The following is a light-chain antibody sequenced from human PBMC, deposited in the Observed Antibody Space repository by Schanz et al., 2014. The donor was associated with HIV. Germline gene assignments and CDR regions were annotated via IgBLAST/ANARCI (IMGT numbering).Light chain of an antibody. V-gene: IGKV1-5*03. CDR3: QQYNTYWT. Sequence: DIQMTQSPSTLSASVGDRVTLTCRASQSISSWLAWYQHKPGKAPKLLIYKASSLESGVPSRFSGSGSGTEFTLTISSLQPDDFATYYCQQYNTYWTFGQGTKVEIK. J-gene: IGKJ1*01. CDR1: QSISSW. CDR2: KAS.